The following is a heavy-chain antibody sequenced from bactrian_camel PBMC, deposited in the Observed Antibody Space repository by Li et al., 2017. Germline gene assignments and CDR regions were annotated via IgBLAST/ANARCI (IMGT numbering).Heavy chain of an antibody. V-gene: IGHV3-3*01. CDR1: GHTRNFYC. CDR3: AAEFAEFCKGMVVVPVREPT. CDR2: VYPYNGNT. J-gene: IGHJ4*01. Sequence: HVQLVESGGGSVQAGGSLKLSCTASGHTRNFYCMGWFRQVPGKDREGVAAVYPYNGNTYYAEPVKGRFTISEDKAKNTVYLQMNSLKLEDSAMYYCAAEFAEFCKGMVVVPVREPTGARAPRSPSP. D-gene: IGHD2*01.